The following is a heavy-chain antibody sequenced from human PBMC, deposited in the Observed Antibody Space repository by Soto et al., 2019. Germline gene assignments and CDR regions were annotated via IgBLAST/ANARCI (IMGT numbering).Heavy chain of an antibody. CDR3: AKDLAGFGELPYFDY. CDR2: ISYDGSNK. Sequence: QVQLVESGGGVVQPGRSLRLSCAASGFTFSSYGMHWVRQAPGKWLEWVAVISYDGSNKYYADSVKGRFTISRDNSKNTLYLQMNSLRAEDTAVYYCAKDLAGFGELPYFDYWGQGTLVTVSS. V-gene: IGHV3-30*18. CDR1: GFTFSSYG. J-gene: IGHJ4*02. D-gene: IGHD3-10*01.